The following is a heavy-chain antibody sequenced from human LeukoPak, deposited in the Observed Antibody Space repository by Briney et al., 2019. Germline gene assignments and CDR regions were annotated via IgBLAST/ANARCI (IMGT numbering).Heavy chain of an antibody. CDR3: ARDLDYGVYADY. V-gene: IGHV3-11*01. J-gene: IGHJ4*02. CDR2: ICGSGSTI. D-gene: IGHD4-17*01. CDR1: GFTFSDYY. Sequence: GGALRLSCAASGFTFSDYYMSWIRQAPGKGLEWVSYICGSGSTIYYADSVKGRFTISRDNAKNSLYLQMNSLRAEDTAVYYCARDLDYGVYADYWGQGTLVTVSS.